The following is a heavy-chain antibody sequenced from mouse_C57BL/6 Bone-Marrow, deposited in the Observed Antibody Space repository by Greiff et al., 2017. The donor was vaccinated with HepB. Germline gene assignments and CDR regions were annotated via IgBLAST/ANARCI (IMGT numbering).Heavy chain of an antibody. CDR1: GYTFTSYW. V-gene: IGHV1-72*01. D-gene: IGHD6-1*01. Sequence: QVQLKQPGAELVKPGASVKLSCKASGYTFTSYWMHWVKQRPGRGLEWIGRIDPNSGGTKYNEKFKSKATLTVDKPSSTAYMPLSSLTSEDSAVYYCARPPLWGSLMDYWGQGTSVTVSS. CDR3: ARPPLWGSLMDY. J-gene: IGHJ4*01. CDR2: IDPNSGGT.